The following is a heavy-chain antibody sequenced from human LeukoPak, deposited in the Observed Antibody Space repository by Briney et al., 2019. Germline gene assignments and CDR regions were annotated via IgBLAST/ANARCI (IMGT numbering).Heavy chain of an antibody. CDR3: ALLAVASDFDY. V-gene: IGHV3-48*03. D-gene: IGHD6-19*01. J-gene: IGHJ4*02. CDR2: IASSGTTI. CDR1: GFPFSVYE. Sequence: GSLRLSCAVSGFPFSVYEMNWVRQAPGKGLEWVSNIASSGTTIYYADSVKGRFPISRDNAMSSLYLQMNSLRVEDTAVYYCALLAVASDFDYWGQGALDCVSS.